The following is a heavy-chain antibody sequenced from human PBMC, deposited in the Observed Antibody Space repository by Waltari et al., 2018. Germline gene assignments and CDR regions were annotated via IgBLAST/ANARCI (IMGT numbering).Heavy chain of an antibody. J-gene: IGHJ5*02. V-gene: IGHV1-69-2*01. CDR3: GTVLTTGPTDWFDP. D-gene: IGHD3-9*01. CDR1: GYSFTDYY. Sequence: EVQLVQSGAELQKPGATVKISCKTSGYSFTDYYLHWMQPAPGTGLEWMGRVDTACSERRYEEKCQGRVTITAETATDTAYMERSRLRSDETAAYYGGTVLTTGPTDWFDPWGQGTLVTVSS. CDR2: VDTACSER.